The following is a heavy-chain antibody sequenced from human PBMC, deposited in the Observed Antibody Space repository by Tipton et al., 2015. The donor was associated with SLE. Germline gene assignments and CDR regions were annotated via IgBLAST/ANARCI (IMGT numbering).Heavy chain of an antibody. CDR3: ARAGYSYDSGYYFDH. V-gene: IGHV4-59*01. D-gene: IGHD5-18*01. CDR2: IYYSGST. J-gene: IGHJ4*02. Sequence: LRLSCTVSGGSISSYYWSWIRQPPGKGLEWIGYIYYSGSTNYNPSLKSRVTISVDTSKNQFSLKLSSVTAADTAVYYCARAGYSYDSGYYFDHWGQGTLVTVSS. CDR1: GGSISSYY.